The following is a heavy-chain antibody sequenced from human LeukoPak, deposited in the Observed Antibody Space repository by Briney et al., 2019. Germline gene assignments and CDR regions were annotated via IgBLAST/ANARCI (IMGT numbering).Heavy chain of an antibody. V-gene: IGHV3-21*01. D-gene: IGHD3-22*01. Sequence: GGSLRLSCAASGFTFSSYSMNWVRQAPGKGLEWVSSISSSSSYIYYADSVKGRFTISRDNAKNSLYLQMNSLRAEDTAVYYCASGTISYDSSGLGDYWGQGTLVTVSS. CDR2: ISSSSSYI. J-gene: IGHJ4*02. CDR3: ASGTISYDSSGLGDY. CDR1: GFTFSSYS.